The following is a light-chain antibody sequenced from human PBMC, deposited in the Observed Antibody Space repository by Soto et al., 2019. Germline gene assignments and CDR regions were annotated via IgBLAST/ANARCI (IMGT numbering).Light chain of an antibody. CDR2: AAS. CDR1: QSISSY. V-gene: IGKV1-39*01. CDR3: QQSYSTPHA. J-gene: IGKJ1*01. Sequence: DIQMTQSPSSLSASVGDRVTITCRASQSISSYVNWYQQKPGKAPKLLIYAASSLQSGVPSRFSGRGSGTDFTLTISSLQPEDFATYYCQQSYSTPHAFGQGTKVEIK.